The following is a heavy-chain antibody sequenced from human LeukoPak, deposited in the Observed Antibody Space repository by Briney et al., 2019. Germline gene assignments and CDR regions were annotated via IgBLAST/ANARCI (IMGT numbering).Heavy chain of an antibody. D-gene: IGHD5-18*01. CDR1: GGSFSGYY. CDR3: ARTTEGGYTYDYFYYYHMDV. J-gene: IGHJ6*03. V-gene: IGHV4-34*01. Sequence: SETLSLTCAVYGGSFSGYYWSWIRQPPGKGLEWIGEINHSGSTNYNPSLKSRVTISVDTSKNQFSLKLTSVTAADTAVYYCARTTEGGYTYDYFYYYHMDVWGKGTTVTISS. CDR2: INHSGST.